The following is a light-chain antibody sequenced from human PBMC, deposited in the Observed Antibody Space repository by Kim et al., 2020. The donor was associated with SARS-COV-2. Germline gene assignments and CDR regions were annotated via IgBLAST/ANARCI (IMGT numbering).Light chain of an antibody. V-gene: IGLV3-1*01. CDR3: QAWDSSTAV. CDR2: QDS. Sequence: VSPGQTASITCSGDTLGDKHACWYQQKPGQSPVLVIYQDSKRPSGIPERFSGSNSGKTATLTISGTQAMDEADYYCQAWDSSTAVFGGGTKLTVL. J-gene: IGLJ3*02. CDR1: TLGDKH.